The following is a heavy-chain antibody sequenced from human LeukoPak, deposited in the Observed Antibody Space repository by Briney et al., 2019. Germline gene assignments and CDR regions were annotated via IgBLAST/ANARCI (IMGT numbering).Heavy chain of an antibody. CDR2: INPETGDT. Sequence: ASVTVSCKASGYTFTGDQIHWLRQAPGQGLEWMGLINPETGDTIYAHNFHGRVTLTRDTSVTTSYMELSGLRLDDTAVYYCARETWYFEFWGRGTLVTVSS. J-gene: IGHJ4*02. CDR1: GYTFTGDQ. V-gene: IGHV1-2*07. CDR3: ARETWYFEF.